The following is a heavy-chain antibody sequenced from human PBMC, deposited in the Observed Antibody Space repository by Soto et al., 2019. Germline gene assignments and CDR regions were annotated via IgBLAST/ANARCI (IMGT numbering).Heavy chain of an antibody. CDR2: IKTSGDTT. CDR1: GFAFSNCA. CDR3: TKDVTGDIGDYF. D-gene: IGHD2-21*02. V-gene: IGHV3-23*05. Sequence: GGSLRLSCAASGFAFSNCAMSWVRQAPGKGLEWVSTIKTSGDTTFYADPVKGRFTTSRDDSKNTLYLQMNSLRAEDTATYYCTKDVTGDIGDYFWGQGPPVTVA. J-gene: IGHJ4*02.